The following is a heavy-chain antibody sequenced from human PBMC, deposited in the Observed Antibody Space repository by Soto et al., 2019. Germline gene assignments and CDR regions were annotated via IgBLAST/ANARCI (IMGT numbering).Heavy chain of an antibody. CDR1: GFTFSSYA. CDR3: AKSRVFIGAIVTLLDS. Sequence: GGSLRLSCATFGFTFSSYAMVWVRQAAEKGLEWVASISNNGDTAYYADSVKGRFTISRGNSENTLYLQMNGLRADDTALYFCAKSRVFIGAIVTLLDSWGQGT. D-gene: IGHD3-16*02. V-gene: IGHV3-23*01. J-gene: IGHJ4*02. CDR2: ISNNGDTA.